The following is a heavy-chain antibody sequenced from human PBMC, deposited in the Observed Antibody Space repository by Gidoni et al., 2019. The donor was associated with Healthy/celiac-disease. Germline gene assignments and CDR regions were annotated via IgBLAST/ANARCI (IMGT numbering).Heavy chain of an antibody. Sequence: EVQMVESGGGLVKPGGSLRLACAASGFTFSTCSMNWVRQAPGKGLEWVSSISSSSSYIYYADSVKGRFTISRDNAKNSLYLQMNSLRAEDTAVYYCAREGLDSSSWFPQVVDYWGQGTLVTVSS. D-gene: IGHD6-13*01. CDR3: AREGLDSSSWFPQVVDY. CDR1: GFTFSTCS. J-gene: IGHJ4*02. CDR2: ISSSSSYI. V-gene: IGHV3-21*01.